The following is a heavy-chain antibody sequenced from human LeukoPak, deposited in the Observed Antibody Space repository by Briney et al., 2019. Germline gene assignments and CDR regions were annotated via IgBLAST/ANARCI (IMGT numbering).Heavy chain of an antibody. CDR3: ARGVTMVRGVIRYYYYYYMDV. CDR2: IYYNGNT. V-gene: IGHV4-59*01. CDR1: GASISSYY. D-gene: IGHD3-10*01. Sequence: SETLSLTCTVSGASISSYYWSWIRQSPGKGLEWIGYIYYNGNTNYNPSLKGRVTISVDSSKNQFSLRLSSVTAADTAVYYCARGVTMVRGVIRYYYYYYMDVWGKGTTVTISS. J-gene: IGHJ6*03.